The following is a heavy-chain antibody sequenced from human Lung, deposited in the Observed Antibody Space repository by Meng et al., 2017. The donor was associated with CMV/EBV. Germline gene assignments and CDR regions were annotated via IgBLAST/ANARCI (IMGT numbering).Heavy chain of an antibody. CDR2: ISGSTPDK. D-gene: IGHD6-19*01. Sequence: GGSLRLSCAASGFIFNNHAMNWVRQAPGKGLEWVSAISGSTPDKWYADSVRGRFTISRDNAKNSLYLEMSSLRAEDTAADFCARGSVGYYGMDVWGQGTTVTVSS. CDR3: ARGSVGYYGMDV. J-gene: IGHJ6*02. V-gene: IGHV3-21*01. CDR1: GFIFNNHA.